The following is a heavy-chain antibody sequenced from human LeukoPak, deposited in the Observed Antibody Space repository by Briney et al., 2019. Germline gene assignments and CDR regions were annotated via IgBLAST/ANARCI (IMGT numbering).Heavy chain of an antibody. J-gene: IGHJ2*01. CDR3: ARNHSDDYGDYVGWYFEL. CDR2: IYYSGST. V-gene: IGHV4-59*11. CDR1: GGSISSHY. Sequence: PSETLSLTCTVSGGSISSHYWSWIRQPPGKGLEWIGYIYYSGSTNYNPSLKSRVTISVDTSKNQLSLKLSSVTAADTAVYYCARNHSDDYGDYVGWYFELWGPGTLVTLSS. D-gene: IGHD4-17*01.